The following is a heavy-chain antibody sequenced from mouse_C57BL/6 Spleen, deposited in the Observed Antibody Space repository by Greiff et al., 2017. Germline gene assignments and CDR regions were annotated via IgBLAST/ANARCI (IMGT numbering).Heavy chain of an antibody. CDR3: ARKGDYYGSSLYYAMDY. V-gene: IGHV2-2*01. CDR2: IWSGGST. Sequence: VKLLESGPGLVQPSQCLSITCTASGFSLTSYGVHWVRQSPGKGLEWLGVIWSGGSTDYTAAFISRVSMSKDNSKSHVFFKMNSLQADDTAIYYCARKGDYYGSSLYYAMDYWGQGTSVTVSS. CDR1: GFSLTSYG. J-gene: IGHJ4*01. D-gene: IGHD1-1*01.